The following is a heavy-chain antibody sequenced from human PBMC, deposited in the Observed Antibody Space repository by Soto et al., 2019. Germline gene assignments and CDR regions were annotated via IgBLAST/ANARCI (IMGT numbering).Heavy chain of an antibody. J-gene: IGHJ4*02. CDR3: ARTGQGPYYFDH. V-gene: IGHV3-48*03. Sequence: EVQLVESGGGLVQPGGSLRLSCAASGFTFSSYEMNWVRQAPGKGLEWVSYISSSGSTIYYADSVKGRFTISRDNAKNSLYLQMNSLRAEDTAVYYCARTGQGPYYFDHWGQGTLVTVSS. CDR2: ISSSGSTI. D-gene: IGHD1-1*01. CDR1: GFTFSSYE.